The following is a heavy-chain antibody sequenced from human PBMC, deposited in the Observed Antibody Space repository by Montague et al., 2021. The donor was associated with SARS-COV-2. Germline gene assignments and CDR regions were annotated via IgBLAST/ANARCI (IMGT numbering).Heavy chain of an antibody. V-gene: IGHV6-1*01. D-gene: IGHD4-17*01. J-gene: IGHJ4*02. CDR1: GDSVWSNTAA. Sequence: CAISGDSVWSNTAAWSWIRQSASGGLEWLGRTNYRSKWTSDYATSVEGRISIDPDTSKNQFFLHLRSVAPEDTGVYYCVRDTGSAQAGFDAWGQGTLVTVSS. CDR3: VRDTGSAQAGFDA. CDR2: TNYRSKWTS.